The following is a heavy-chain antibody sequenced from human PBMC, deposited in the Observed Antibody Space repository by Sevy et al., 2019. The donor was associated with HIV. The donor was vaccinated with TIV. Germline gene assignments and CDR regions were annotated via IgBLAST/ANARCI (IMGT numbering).Heavy chain of an antibody. D-gene: IGHD3-16*01. CDR3: AIEYRPSMIAYDYCYIDY. CDR1: GFTFSSYA. V-gene: IGHV3-64*01. J-gene: IGHJ6*03. Sequence: GGSLRLSCAAAGFTFSSYAMHWVRQAPGKGLEYVSAISSIGGSTYYANSVKGRFSISRDNSKNTLYLQMGSLRAEDMASYYSAIEYRPSMIAYDYCYIDYWGKGTTVTVSS. CDR2: ISSIGGST.